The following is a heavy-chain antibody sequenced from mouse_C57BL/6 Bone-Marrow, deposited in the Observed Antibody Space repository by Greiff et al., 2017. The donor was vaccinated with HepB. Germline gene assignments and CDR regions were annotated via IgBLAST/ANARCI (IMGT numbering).Heavy chain of an antibody. CDR1: GFTFSDYY. D-gene: IGHD1-1*01. Sequence: DVKLVESEGGLVQPGSSMKLSCTASGFTFSDYYMAWVRQVPEKGLEWVANINYDGSSTYYLDSLKSRFIISRDNAKNILYLQMSSLKSEDTTTYYCARGPGSSPHYYAMDYWGQGTSVTVSS. CDR3: ARGPGSSPHYYAMDY. V-gene: IGHV5-16*01. J-gene: IGHJ4*01. CDR2: INYDGSST.